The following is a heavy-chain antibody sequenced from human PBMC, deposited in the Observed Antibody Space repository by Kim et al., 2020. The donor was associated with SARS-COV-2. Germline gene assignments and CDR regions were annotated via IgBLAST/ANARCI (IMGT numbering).Heavy chain of an antibody. D-gene: IGHD5-18*01. V-gene: IGHV4-39*01. J-gene: IGHJ4*01. CDR3: ARHTLYSFVYPFDY. CDR2: IYYSGST. Sequence: SETLSLTCTVSGGSISGSSYYWGWIRQPPGKGLVWIGSIYYSGSTYYNPSLKIRVTISVDTSKNQFSLKLSSVTAADTAVYYCARHTLYSFVYPFDYWS. CDR1: GGSISGSSYY.